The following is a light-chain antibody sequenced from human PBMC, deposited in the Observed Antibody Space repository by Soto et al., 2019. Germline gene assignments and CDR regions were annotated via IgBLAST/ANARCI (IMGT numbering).Light chain of an antibody. V-gene: IGKV1-5*03. J-gene: IGKJ1*01. CDR2: KLS. CDR1: QSTRTW. Sequence: DIQMTQSPSTLSASVGDRVTITCRASQSTRTWLAWYQQKPGKAPKGLIYKLSNLESGVPPRLSGSGSETEFTLTIDSLQPDDFATYYCLQYNTYPRTFGQGTKVEIK. CDR3: LQYNTYPRT.